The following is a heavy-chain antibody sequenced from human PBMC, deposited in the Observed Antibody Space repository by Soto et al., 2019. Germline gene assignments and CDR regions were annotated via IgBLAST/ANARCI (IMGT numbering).Heavy chain of an antibody. J-gene: IGHJ4*02. D-gene: IGHD2-2*03. CDR3: VNGVYGSGADFFDY. Sequence: QLLESGGGLVQPGESLRLSCAASGFTFMKFAMSWVRQAAGQGLEWVSTISDAGDESFDADSVKGRFNISSDNSKSALSLQIDSLRDDDTAQYFCVNGVYGSGADFFDYWGQGKPVTVSS. CDR2: ISDAGDES. V-gene: IGHV3-23*01. CDR1: GFTFMKFA.